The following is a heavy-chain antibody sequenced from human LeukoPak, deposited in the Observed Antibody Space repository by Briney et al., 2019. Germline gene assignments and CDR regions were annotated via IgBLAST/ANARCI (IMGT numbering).Heavy chain of an antibody. V-gene: IGHV4-39*07. D-gene: IGHD3-10*01. CDR3: ARETPPRLGVTDY. CDR2: IYYSGST. CDR1: GGSISSSSYY. Sequence: PSQTLSLTCTVSGGSISSSSYYWGWIRQPPGKGLEWIGSIYYSGSTYYNPSLKSRVTISVDTSKNQFSLKLSSVTAADTAVYYCARETPPRLGVTDYWGQGTLVTVSS. J-gene: IGHJ4*02.